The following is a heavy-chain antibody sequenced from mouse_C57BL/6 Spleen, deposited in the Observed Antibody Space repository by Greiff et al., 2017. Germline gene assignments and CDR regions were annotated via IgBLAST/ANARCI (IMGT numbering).Heavy chain of an antibody. J-gene: IGHJ1*03. CDR1: GYTFTSYW. V-gene: IGHV1-72*01. CDR2: IDPNSGGN. CDR3: ARGNYDYDVDWYFDV. Sequence: VQLQQPGAELVKPGASVKLSCKASGYTFTSYWMHWVKQRPGRGLEWIGRIDPNSGGNKYNEKFKSKATLTVDKPSSTAYMQLSSLTSEDSAVYDCARGNYDYDVDWYFDVWGTGTTVTVSS. D-gene: IGHD2-4*01.